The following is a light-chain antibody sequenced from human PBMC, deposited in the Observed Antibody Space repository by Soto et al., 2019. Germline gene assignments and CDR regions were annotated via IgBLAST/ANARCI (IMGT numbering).Light chain of an antibody. V-gene: IGKV3-20*01. Sequence: EIGLTQSPGTLSLSPGERATLSWRASQSVSNNYLAWYQQKPGQAPRLLIYGASNRATGIPDRFSGSGSGTEFTLTISSLQSEDFAVYYCQQYGSSRWTFGQGTKVDI. J-gene: IGKJ1*01. CDR1: QSVSNNY. CDR3: QQYGSSRWT. CDR2: GAS.